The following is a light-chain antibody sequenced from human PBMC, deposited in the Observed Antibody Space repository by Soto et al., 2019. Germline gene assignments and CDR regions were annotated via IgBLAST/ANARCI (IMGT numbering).Light chain of an antibody. CDR1: QSVSLN. CDR3: QQYNNWPPWT. J-gene: IGKJ1*01. CDR2: GAS. Sequence: EIVMTQSPATVSVSPGERVTLSCRASQSVSLNLAWYQQKPGQPPRLLIYGASTRATGIPARFSGSGSGTEFTLTIASLRSEDFAVYYCQQYNNWPPWTFGQGTKVEVK. V-gene: IGKV3-15*01.